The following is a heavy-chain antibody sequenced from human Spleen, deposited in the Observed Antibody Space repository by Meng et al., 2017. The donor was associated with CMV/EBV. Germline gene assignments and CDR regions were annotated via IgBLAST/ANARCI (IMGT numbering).Heavy chain of an antibody. CDR1: FTNYD. CDR3: ARGKLTGTTDYYYYYGMDV. CDR2: INSNNGGT. D-gene: IGHD1-20*01. Sequence: FTNYDINWVRQATGQGLEWMGLINSNNGGTNFSQKFQGRVTMTRYTSISTAYMELSRLRSDDTAVYYCARGKLTGTTDYYYYYGMDVWGQGTTVTVSS. V-gene: IGHV1-2*02. J-gene: IGHJ6*02.